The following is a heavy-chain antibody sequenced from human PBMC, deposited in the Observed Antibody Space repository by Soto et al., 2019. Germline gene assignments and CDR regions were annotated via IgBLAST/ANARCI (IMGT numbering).Heavy chain of an antibody. V-gene: IGHV1-69*01. Sequence: QVQLVQSGAEVKKPVSSVKVSCKASGGTFSSYAISWVRQAPGQGREWMGGIIPIFGTANYAQKFQGRVTITADESTSTAYMELSSLRSEGTAVYYCARSATVATQKGGSDYWGQGTLVTVSS. CDR3: ARSATVATQKGGSDY. CDR2: IIPIFGTA. D-gene: IGHD4-17*01. J-gene: IGHJ4*02. CDR1: GGTFSSYA.